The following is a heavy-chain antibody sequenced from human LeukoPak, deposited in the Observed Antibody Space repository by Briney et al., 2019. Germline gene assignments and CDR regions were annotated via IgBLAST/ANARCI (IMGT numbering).Heavy chain of an antibody. J-gene: IGHJ4*02. D-gene: IGHD1-7*01. V-gene: IGHV3-7*01. CDR3: ARAGSFWHYVY. CDR2: IKQDGSEK. CDR1: GFTFSSFN. Sequence: GGSLRLSCAASGFTFSSFNMYWVRQAPGKGLEWVANIKQDGSEKYYVDSVKGRFTISRDNAKNSLSLQMNSLRVEDTAVYYCARAGSFWHYVYWGQGTLVTVSS.